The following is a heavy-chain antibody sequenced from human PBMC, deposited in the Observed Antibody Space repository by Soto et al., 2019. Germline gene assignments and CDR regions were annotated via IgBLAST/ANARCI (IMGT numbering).Heavy chain of an antibody. CDR1: GFTFINYA. V-gene: IGHV3-23*01. D-gene: IGHD3-10*01. CDR3: AKDYGNSRYFFDY. J-gene: IGHJ4*02. CDR2: ISGNGANT. Sequence: GGPLRLSCAASGFTFINYAMSWVRQAPGEGLEWVSTISGNGANTHYADSGKGRFSISRDNSKNTLYIQMNSLRAEDTAVYYCAKDYGNSRYFFDYWGQGALVTVSS.